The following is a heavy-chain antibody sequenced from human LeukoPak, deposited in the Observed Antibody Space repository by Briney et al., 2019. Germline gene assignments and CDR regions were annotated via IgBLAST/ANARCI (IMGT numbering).Heavy chain of an antibody. CDR2: IYPGDSDT. Sequence: GESLKISCKGSGYSFTSYWIGWVRQMSGKGLEWMGIIYPGDSDTKYSPSFQGQVTISADKSISTAYLQWSSLKASDTAMYYCARGSSGYYYDFDYWGQGTLVTVSS. D-gene: IGHD3-22*01. J-gene: IGHJ4*02. CDR1: GYSFTSYW. CDR3: ARGSSGYYYDFDY. V-gene: IGHV5-51*01.